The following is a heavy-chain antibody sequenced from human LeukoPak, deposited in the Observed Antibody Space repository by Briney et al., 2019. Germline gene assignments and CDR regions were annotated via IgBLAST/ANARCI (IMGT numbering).Heavy chain of an antibody. CDR3: ARVGELRPPDY. Sequence: GGSLRLSCAASGFTFSSYERNWVRQAPGKGLEWVSYISSSGSTIYYADSVKGRFTISRDNAKNSLYLQMNSLRAEDTAVYYCARVGELRPPDYWGQGTLVTVSS. CDR2: ISSSGSTI. D-gene: IGHD1-26*01. J-gene: IGHJ4*02. V-gene: IGHV3-48*03. CDR1: GFTFSSYE.